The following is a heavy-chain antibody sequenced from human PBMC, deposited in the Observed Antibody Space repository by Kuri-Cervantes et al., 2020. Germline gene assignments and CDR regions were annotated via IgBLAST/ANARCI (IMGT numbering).Heavy chain of an antibody. CDR1: GFTVSGNY. CDR2: ISSSSSTI. J-gene: IGHJ2*01. CDR3: AKSLVGSSCYLNWYFDL. V-gene: IGHV3-11*01. D-gene: IGHD6-13*01. Sequence: GGSLRLSCAASGFTVSGNYMSWVRQAPGNGLEWVSYISSSSSTIYYADSVKGRFTISRDNAKNSLYLQMNSLRAEDTAVYYCAKSLVGSSCYLNWYFDLWGRGTLVTVSS.